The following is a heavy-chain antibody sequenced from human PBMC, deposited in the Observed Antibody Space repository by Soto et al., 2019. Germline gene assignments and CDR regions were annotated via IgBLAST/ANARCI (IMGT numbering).Heavy chain of an antibody. CDR2: IYYSGRT. V-gene: IGHV4-59*01. D-gene: IGHD3-16*02. J-gene: IGHJ4*02. Sequence: TVSVASITSFSWSWIRQSPEKGLEWIGNIYYSGRTTYNLSLKNRFTISVDTSKKHLSLELRAVTAADTAVYYCARDRGSVDYGWGTYRSRGYIEDWGQGILVTVSS. CDR3: ARDRGSVDYGWGTYRSRGYIED. CDR1: VASITSFS.